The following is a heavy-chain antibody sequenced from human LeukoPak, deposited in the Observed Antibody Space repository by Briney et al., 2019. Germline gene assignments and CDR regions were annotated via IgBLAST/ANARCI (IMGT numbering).Heavy chain of an antibody. Sequence: SETLSLTCTVSGGSISSSVYYWGWIRQPPGKGLEWIGEINHSGSTNYNPSLKSRVTISVDTSKNQFSLKLSSVTAADTAVYYCARDYYGSGSYFKYYYYMDVWGKGTTVTVSS. CDR3: ARDYYGSGSYFKYYYYMDV. D-gene: IGHD3-10*01. J-gene: IGHJ6*03. CDR1: GGSISSSVYY. CDR2: INHSGST. V-gene: IGHV4-39*07.